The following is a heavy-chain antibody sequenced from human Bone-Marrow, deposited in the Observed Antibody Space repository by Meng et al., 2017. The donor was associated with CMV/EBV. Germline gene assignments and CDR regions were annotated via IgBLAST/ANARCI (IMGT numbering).Heavy chain of an antibody. CDR1: GFLFSSFG. CDR2: IQYDGTNK. Sequence: GGSLRLSCAASGFLFSSFGMHWVRQAPGKGLEWVAFIQYDGTNKFYAGSVKGRFTISRDNSKNTLSLQMNSLRSDDTALYYCAKDAIFQSHGAGRLFYFDYWGQGSLVTVYS. V-gene: IGHV3-30*02. J-gene: IGHJ4*02. D-gene: IGHD3-10*01. CDR3: AKDAIFQSHGAGRLFYFDY.